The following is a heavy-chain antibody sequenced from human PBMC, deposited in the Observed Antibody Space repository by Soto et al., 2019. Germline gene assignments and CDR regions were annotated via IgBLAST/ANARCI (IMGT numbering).Heavy chain of an antibody. J-gene: IGHJ4*02. CDR1: GFTFNNYN. Sequence: GGSLRLSCAASGFTFNNYNMNWVRQAPGKGLEWFSYISGCSITIYYADSVKGRFTISRDNAKNSLYLQMNILRDEDTAVYYCANSGNYYMGYWGQGTLVTVSS. V-gene: IGHV3-48*02. CDR2: ISGCSITI. CDR3: ANSGNYYMGY. D-gene: IGHD1-26*01.